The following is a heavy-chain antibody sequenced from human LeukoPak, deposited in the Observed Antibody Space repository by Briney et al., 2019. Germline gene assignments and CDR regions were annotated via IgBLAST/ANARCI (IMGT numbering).Heavy chain of an antibody. Sequence: GGSLRLSCAVSGFTFSDHFLDWVRQAPGKGLEAPGKGLEWVSTISASGRATYYPDSVRGRFTISRDNSKSTLHLQMDSLRAEDSALYYCAKWPEGATPKFHHWGQGTLVTVSS. J-gene: IGHJ4*02. CDR3: AKWPEGATPKFHH. D-gene: IGHD1-26*01. CDR2: ISASGRAT. V-gene: IGHV3-23*01. CDR1: GFTFSDHF.